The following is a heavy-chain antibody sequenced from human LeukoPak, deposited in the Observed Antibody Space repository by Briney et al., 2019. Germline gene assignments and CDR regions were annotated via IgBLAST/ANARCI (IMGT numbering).Heavy chain of an antibody. Sequence: ASVKVSCKASGYTFTGYYMHWVRQAPGQGLEWMGWINPNSGDTNYAQKFQGRVTMTRDTSISTAYMELSRLRSDDTAVYYCARGSRYCSSTSCYRRWFDPWGQGTLVTVSS. J-gene: IGHJ5*02. CDR2: INPNSGDT. CDR1: GYTFTGYY. CDR3: ARGSRYCSSTSCYRRWFDP. V-gene: IGHV1-2*02. D-gene: IGHD2-2*01.